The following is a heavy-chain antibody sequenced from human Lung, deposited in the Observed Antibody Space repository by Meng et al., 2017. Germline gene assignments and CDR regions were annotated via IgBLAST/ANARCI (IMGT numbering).Heavy chain of an antibody. D-gene: IGHD4-17*01. CDR1: GGSISSGNW. CDR2: ISHSGNT. CDR3: ARNGAYCLHS. V-gene: IGHV4-4*02. J-gene: IGHJ4*02. Sequence: QAQLQESGPRLVKPSETLSLTCAVSGGSISSGNWWSWVRQPPGKGLEWIGEISHSGNTNYSPSFRGRVTMSVGRSRDQFSLELNSVTAADTAVYFCARNGAYCLHSWGQGTLVTVSS.